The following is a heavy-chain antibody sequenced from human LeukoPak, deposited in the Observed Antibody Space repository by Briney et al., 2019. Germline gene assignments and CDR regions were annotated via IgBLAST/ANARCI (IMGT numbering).Heavy chain of an antibody. Sequence: ASVKVSCKASGYTFTGYYMHWVRQAPGQGLEWMGWINPNSGGTNYAQKFQGRVTMTRDTSISTAYMELSRLRSDDTAVYYCAKTKGVATIRALYYFDYWGQGTLVTVSS. D-gene: IGHD5-12*01. J-gene: IGHJ4*02. CDR1: GYTFTGYY. V-gene: IGHV1-2*02. CDR2: INPNSGGT. CDR3: AKTKGVATIRALYYFDY.